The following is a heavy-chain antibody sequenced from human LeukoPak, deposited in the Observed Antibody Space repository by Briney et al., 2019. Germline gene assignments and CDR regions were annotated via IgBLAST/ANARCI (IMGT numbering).Heavy chain of an antibody. CDR2: INSDGGTT. J-gene: IGHJ4*02. D-gene: IGHD3-10*01. CDR1: GFTFGTYW. V-gene: IGHV3-74*01. Sequence: HPGGSLRLSCGASGFTFGTYWIHWVRQAPGKGLVWVSGINSDGGTTTYADSVKGRFTISRDNAKNTLYLQMNNLRAEDTAIYYCATDSYVSGSYYRLFYWGQGTLVTVSS. CDR3: ATDSYVSGSYYRLFY.